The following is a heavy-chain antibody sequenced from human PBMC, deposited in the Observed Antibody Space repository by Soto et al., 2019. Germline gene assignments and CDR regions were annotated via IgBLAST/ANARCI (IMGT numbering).Heavy chain of an antibody. D-gene: IGHD2-8*01. Sequence: QVQLVESGGGVVQPGRSLRLSCAASGFTFNRHPLHWVRQAPGKGLEWVAVISHDGNNEYYADSVKGRFTISRDNSMNMLYLQMHDQRTEDTAIFYCARASGHIYATLHGPFDHWGQGALVTVSS. CDR3: ARASGHIYATLHGPFDH. CDR1: GFTFNRHP. V-gene: IGHV3-30-3*01. CDR2: ISHDGNNE. J-gene: IGHJ4*02.